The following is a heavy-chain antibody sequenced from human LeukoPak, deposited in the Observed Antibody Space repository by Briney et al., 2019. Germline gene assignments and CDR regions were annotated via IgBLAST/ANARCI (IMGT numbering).Heavy chain of an antibody. CDR2: IANDGRDK. Sequence: GGSLRLSCAASGFTFSSCAMHWVRQAPGKGLEWVAVIANDGRDKHHADSVKGRFTISRDNSENTVYLQMNSMRSEDSGVYYCAKDKSFAAAGYHFDFWGQGALITVSS. D-gene: IGHD6-25*01. V-gene: IGHV3-30*18. CDR3: AKDKSFAAAGYHFDF. J-gene: IGHJ4*02. CDR1: GFTFSSCA.